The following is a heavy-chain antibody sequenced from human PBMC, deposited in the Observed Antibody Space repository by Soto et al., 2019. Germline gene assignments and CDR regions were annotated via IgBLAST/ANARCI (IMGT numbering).Heavy chain of an antibody. Sequence: ASVKVSCKASGGTFSSYAISWVRQAPGQGLEWMGGIIPIFGTANYAQKFQGRVTITADESTITAYMELSSLRSEDTAVYYCARDGTRNSSGYYYNWFDPWGQGTLVTVSS. D-gene: IGHD3-22*01. V-gene: IGHV1-69*13. J-gene: IGHJ5*02. CDR3: ARDGTRNSSGYYYNWFDP. CDR1: GGTFSSYA. CDR2: IIPIFGTA.